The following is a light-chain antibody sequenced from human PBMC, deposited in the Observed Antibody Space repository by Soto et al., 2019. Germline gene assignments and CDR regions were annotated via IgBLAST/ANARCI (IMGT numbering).Light chain of an antibody. V-gene: IGKV1-5*01. CDR2: DAS. Sequence: MTQSPASLSVPPGERATLSCRASQSVSTNFAWYQQKPGKAPTLLIYDASTLERGVPSRFSGTGSGTEFTLSIDSLQPDDFATYYCQQYHTSSITFGQGTRLEIK. CDR1: QSVSTN. J-gene: IGKJ5*01. CDR3: QQYHTSSIT.